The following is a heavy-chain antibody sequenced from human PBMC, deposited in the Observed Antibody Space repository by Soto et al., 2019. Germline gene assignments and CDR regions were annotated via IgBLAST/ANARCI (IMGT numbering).Heavy chain of an antibody. CDR1: GFSFSRYW. CDR2: IKQDGSEK. V-gene: IGHV3-7*01. Sequence: GGSLGLSCAASGFSFSRYWMSWVRQAPGKGLEWVANIKQDGSEKYYVDSVKGRFTISRDNAKNSLYLQMNSLRAEDTAVYYCARDREGLSPIFDYWGQGT. D-gene: IGHD3-9*01. CDR3: ARDREGLSPIFDY. J-gene: IGHJ4*02.